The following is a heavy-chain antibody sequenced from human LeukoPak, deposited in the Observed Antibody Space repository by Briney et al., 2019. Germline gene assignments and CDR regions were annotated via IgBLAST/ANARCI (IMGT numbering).Heavy chain of an antibody. CDR3: ARFITMIVVVLLWGYYFDY. CDR2: MNPNSGNT. J-gene: IGHJ4*02. Sequence: ASVKVTCKASGYTFSSCDINWVRQATGQGLEWMGWMNPNSGNTVYAQKFQGRVTITRNTSKSTSYMELSSLGSEDTAVYYCARFITMIVVVLLWGYYFDYWGQGTLVTV. CDR1: GYTFSSCD. D-gene: IGHD3-22*01. V-gene: IGHV1-8*03.